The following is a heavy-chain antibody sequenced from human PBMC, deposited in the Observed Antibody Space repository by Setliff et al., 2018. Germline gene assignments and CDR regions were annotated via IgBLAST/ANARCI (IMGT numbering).Heavy chain of an antibody. CDR3: AREWGSNGWAFDI. CDR2: INHSGST. V-gene: IGHV4-34*01. D-gene: IGHD3-16*01. Sequence: SETLSLTCAVYGGSFSGYYWSWIRQPPGKGLEWIGEINHSGSTNYNPSLKSRVTISVDTSKNQFSLTLSSVTAADTAVYYRAREWGSNGWAFDIWGQGTMVTVSS. CDR1: GGSFSGYY. J-gene: IGHJ3*02.